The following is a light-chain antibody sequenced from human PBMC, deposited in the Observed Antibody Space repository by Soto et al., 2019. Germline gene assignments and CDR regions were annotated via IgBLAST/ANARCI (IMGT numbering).Light chain of an antibody. CDR3: LQHNSYPPLT. V-gene: IGKV1-17*01. CDR1: QGIRND. Sequence: DFQMTQSPSSLSASVGDRVTITCRASQGIRNDLGCYQQKPGKAPKRLINAASSLQSGVPSRFGGSGSGTDLTLTISSLQPEEFATYYCLQHNSYPPLTFGGGTKVEIK. J-gene: IGKJ4*01. CDR2: AAS.